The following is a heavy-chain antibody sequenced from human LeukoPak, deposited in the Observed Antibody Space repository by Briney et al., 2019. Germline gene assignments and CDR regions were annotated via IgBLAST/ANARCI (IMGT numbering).Heavy chain of an antibody. J-gene: IGHJ6*02. CDR2: INPNSGGT. CDR1: GYTFTGYY. D-gene: IGHD6-6*01. V-gene: IGHV1-2*02. CDR3: ARASKQLAGVEWRGMDV. Sequence: ASVKVSCKASGYTFTGYYMHWVRQAPGLGLEWMGWINPNSGGTNYAQKFQGRVTMTRDTSISTAYMELSRLRSDDTAVYYCARASKQLAGVEWRGMDVWGQGTTVTVSS.